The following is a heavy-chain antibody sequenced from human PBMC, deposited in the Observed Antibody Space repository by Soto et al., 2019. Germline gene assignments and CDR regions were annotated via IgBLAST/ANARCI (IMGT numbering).Heavy chain of an antibody. V-gene: IGHV3-30-3*01. CDR2: ISYDGSNK. D-gene: IGHD3-10*01. CDR1: GFTFSSYA. Sequence: GGSLRLSCAASGFTFSSYAMHWVRQAPGKGLEWVAVISYDGSNKYYADSVKGRFTISRDNSKNTLYLQMNSLRAEDTAVYYCARPDGGHFDYWGQGTLVTVSS. J-gene: IGHJ4*02. CDR3: ARPDGGHFDY.